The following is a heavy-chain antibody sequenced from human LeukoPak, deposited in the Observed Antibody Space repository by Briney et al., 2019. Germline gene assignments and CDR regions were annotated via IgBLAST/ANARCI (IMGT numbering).Heavy chain of an antibody. CDR1: GFTFSSYS. Sequence: GGSLRLSCAASGFTFSSYSMHWVRQAPGKGLEWVSGISWNSGIIDYAGSVKGRFTISRDNAKNSLYLQMNSLRPEDTALYYCAKDISALNAFDIWGQGTMVTVSS. J-gene: IGHJ3*02. CDR3: AKDISALNAFDI. CDR2: ISWNSGII. V-gene: IGHV3-9*01.